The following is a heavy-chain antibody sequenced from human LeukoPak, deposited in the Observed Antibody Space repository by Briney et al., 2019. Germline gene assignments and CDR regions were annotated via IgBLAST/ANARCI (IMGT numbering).Heavy chain of an antibody. Sequence: GGSLRLSCAASGFTFDDYGMSWVRQAPGKGLEWVSGIYWNGDSIGYADSVKGRFTISRDNAKNSLYLQMNSLRAEDTALYYCARDKTIDFYSSYTDVWGKGTTVTVSS. V-gene: IGHV3-20*04. D-gene: IGHD2-21*02. CDR2: IYWNGDSI. CDR3: ARDKTIDFYSSYTDV. J-gene: IGHJ6*03. CDR1: GFTFDDYG.